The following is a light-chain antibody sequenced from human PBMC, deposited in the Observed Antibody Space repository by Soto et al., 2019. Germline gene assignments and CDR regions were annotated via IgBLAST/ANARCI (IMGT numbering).Light chain of an antibody. V-gene: IGKV1-12*01. Sequence: DIQMTQSPSSVSASVGDRVTITCRASQGIANWLVWYQQKPGKAPKLLIYAASSLQSGVPSRFSGSGSGTDFTLTISSLQPEDFAIYHCQQANSFPPTFGQGTRVEIK. J-gene: IGKJ5*01. CDR3: QQANSFPPT. CDR2: AAS. CDR1: QGIANW.